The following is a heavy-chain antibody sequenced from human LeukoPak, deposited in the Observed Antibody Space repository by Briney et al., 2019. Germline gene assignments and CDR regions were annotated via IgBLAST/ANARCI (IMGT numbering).Heavy chain of an antibody. Sequence: SETLSLTCTVSGASISSGGYYWSWLRQHPGKGLEWIGYVYYTGSTYYNPYLKSRVTISVDTSKNKFSLKLSYVPAADTAVYYCARGSLESAEDYWGQGNLVTVSS. CDR1: GASISSGGYY. V-gene: IGHV4-31*03. CDR3: ARGSLESAEDY. D-gene: IGHD2-2*01. J-gene: IGHJ4*02. CDR2: VYYTGST.